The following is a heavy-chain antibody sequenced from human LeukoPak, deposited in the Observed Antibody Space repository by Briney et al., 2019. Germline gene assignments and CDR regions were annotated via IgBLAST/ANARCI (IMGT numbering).Heavy chain of an antibody. CDR3: AKGATLGLRGVYFDY. D-gene: IGHD5/OR15-5a*01. J-gene: IGHJ4*02. V-gene: IGHV3-23*01. CDR2: ISGSGSST. Sequence: PGGSLRLSCAASGLTVSSNCMSWVRQAPGKGLEWGAVISGSGSSTYYADSVKGRFTISRDNSKNTLYLQMNSLRAEDTAVYHCAKGATLGLRGVYFDYWGQGTLVTVSS. CDR1: GLTVSSNC.